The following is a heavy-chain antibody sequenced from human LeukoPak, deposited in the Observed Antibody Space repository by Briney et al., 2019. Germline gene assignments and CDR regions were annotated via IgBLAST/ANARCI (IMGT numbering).Heavy chain of an antibody. CDR1: GFTFSSYA. D-gene: IGHD3-10*01. Sequence: GGSLRLSCAASGFTFSSYAMNWVRQAPGKGLEWVSSISGSGGSTYYADSVKGRFTISRDNSKNTLYLQMNSLRAEDTAVYYCARDNVVRGAPEFDYWGQGTLVTVSS. J-gene: IGHJ4*02. CDR3: ARDNVVRGAPEFDY. CDR2: ISGSGGST. V-gene: IGHV3-23*01.